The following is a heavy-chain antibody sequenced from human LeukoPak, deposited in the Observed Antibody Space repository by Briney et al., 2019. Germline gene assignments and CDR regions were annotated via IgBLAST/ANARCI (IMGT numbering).Heavy chain of an antibody. D-gene: IGHD6-6*01. CDR1: GFTFSDYY. CDR3: ARTARTPAY. V-gene: IGHV3-11*06. J-gene: IGHJ4*02. Sequence: PGGSLRLSCSASGFTFSDYYMGWLRQAPGKGLEYLSYISGTSSDTNYADSVRGRFTISRDNAENSLYLQMNSLRVEDTAVYYCARTARTPAYWGQGTLVTVSS. CDR2: ISGTSSDT.